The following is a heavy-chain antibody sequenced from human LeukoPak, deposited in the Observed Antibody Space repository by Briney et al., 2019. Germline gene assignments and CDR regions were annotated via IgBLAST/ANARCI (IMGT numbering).Heavy chain of an antibody. CDR2: IYSGGST. CDR3: ARAYGMDV. J-gene: IGHJ6*02. CDR1: GFTDNSNY. Sequence: PGGSLRLSCAASGFTDNSNYMSWVRQAPGKGLEGVSVIYSGGSTYYADSVKGRFTISRDNSKNTLYLQMNSLRAEDTAVYYCARAYGMDVWGQGTTVTVSS. V-gene: IGHV3-53*01.